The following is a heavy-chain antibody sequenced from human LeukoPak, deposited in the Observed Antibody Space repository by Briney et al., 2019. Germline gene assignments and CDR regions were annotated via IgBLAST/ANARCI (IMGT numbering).Heavy chain of an antibody. D-gene: IGHD3-22*01. CDR2: IRYDGSNK. V-gene: IGHV3-30*02. J-gene: IGHJ4*02. Sequence: GGSLRLSCAASGFTFSSYGMHWVRQAPGKGLEWVAFIRYDGSNKYYADSVKGRFTISRDNSKNTLYLQMNSLRVDDTAVYYCAKDYSDYMIVRPFFDYWGQGTPVTVSS. CDR1: GFTFSSYG. CDR3: AKDYSDYMIVRPFFDY.